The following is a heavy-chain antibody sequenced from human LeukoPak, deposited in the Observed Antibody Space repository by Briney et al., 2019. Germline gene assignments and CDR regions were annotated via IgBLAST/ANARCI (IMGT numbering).Heavy chain of an antibody. CDR3: ARGTWELLGGFDY. Sequence: KPSETLSLTCTVSGGSISTYYWTWLRRPPGKGLEWIGYMFYSGGTEYNPSLYSRVTISVDTSKNQFSLKLRSVTAADTALYYCARGTWELLGGFDYWGQGILVTVSS. D-gene: IGHD1-26*01. V-gene: IGHV4-59*01. CDR2: MFYSGGT. J-gene: IGHJ4*02. CDR1: GGSISTYY.